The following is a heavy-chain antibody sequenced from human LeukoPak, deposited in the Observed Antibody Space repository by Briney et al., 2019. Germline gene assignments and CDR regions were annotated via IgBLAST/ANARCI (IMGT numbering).Heavy chain of an antibody. Sequence: GGSLRLSCTVSGFTFSTYWMSWVRQAPGKGLEWVANINQDGKKRYYVDSVKGRLTISRDNAKNSLYLQMNSLTAEDTAVYYCTRDLAAAATWGQGTLVTVSS. CDR3: TRDLAAAAT. CDR2: INQDGKKR. CDR1: GFTFSTYW. J-gene: IGHJ5*02. D-gene: IGHD6-13*01. V-gene: IGHV3-7*03.